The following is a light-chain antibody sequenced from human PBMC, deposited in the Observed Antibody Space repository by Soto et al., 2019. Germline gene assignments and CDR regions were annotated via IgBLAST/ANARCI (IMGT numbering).Light chain of an antibody. CDR3: QQYNSYWT. CDR2: GAS. CDR1: QSVNNNY. Sequence: EIVLTQSPGTLSLSPGERATLSCRASQSVNNNYLAWYQQKPGQAPRLLIYGASSRATGIPDRFSGSGSGTEFTLTISSLQPDDFATYYCQQYNSYWTFGQGTKVEIK. J-gene: IGKJ1*01. V-gene: IGKV3-20*01.